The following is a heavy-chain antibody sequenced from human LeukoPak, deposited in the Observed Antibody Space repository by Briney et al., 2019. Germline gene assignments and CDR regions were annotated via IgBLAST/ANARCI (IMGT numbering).Heavy chain of an antibody. V-gene: IGHV3-23*01. J-gene: IGHJ4*02. Sequence: GGSLRLSCAASGFTFSSFAMNWVRQAPGKGLEWVSGISGSGGSTYYADSVKGRFTISRDNSKNTLYVQMNSLRAEDTAVYYCARLYSSTWENYFDYWGQGTLVTVSS. CDR1: GFTFSSFA. CDR2: ISGSGGST. CDR3: ARLYSSTWENYFDY. D-gene: IGHD6-13*01.